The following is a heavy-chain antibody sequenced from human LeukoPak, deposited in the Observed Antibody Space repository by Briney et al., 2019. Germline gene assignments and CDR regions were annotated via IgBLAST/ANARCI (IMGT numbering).Heavy chain of an antibody. CDR1: GFTFSSYA. V-gene: IGHV3-23*01. J-gene: IGHJ4*02. CDR2: FSGSGGST. CDR3: AKEYDSSGRGEYYFDY. D-gene: IGHD3-22*01. Sequence: PGGSLRLSCAASGFTFSSYAMSWVRQAPGKGLEWVSAFSGSGGSTYYADSVKGRFTISRVNSNNTLYLQMNSLRAEDTAVYYCAKEYDSSGRGEYYFDYWGQGTLVTVSS.